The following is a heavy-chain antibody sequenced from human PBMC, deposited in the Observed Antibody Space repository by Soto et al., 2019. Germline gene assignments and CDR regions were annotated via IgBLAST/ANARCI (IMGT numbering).Heavy chain of an antibody. D-gene: IGHD3-9*01. CDR2: LTGSSSNT. V-gene: IGHV3-23*01. CDR1: VFSFRQYA. Sequence: GGSLRLSCAASVFSFRQYAMSWFRQAPGKGLEWISTLTGSSSNTYYADSVKGRFAISRDNSRNTLYLQMHSLTAEDTAVYYCANGRATYGLLTHDYWGQGTLVTVSS. J-gene: IGHJ4*02. CDR3: ANGRATYGLLTHDY.